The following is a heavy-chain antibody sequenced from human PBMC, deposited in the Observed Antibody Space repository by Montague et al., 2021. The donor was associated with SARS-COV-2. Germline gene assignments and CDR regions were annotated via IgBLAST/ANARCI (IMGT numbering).Heavy chain of an antibody. D-gene: IGHD6-25*01. CDR1: GDSIRSYH. Sequence: SETLSLTCAVSGDSIRSYHWTWIRQHPAEGLEWIGRVSDSGRTINNPSLKSRVTISVDTSKNQFFLNLRSMVAADTAIYYCTRDRGIAAADNYYYGMDVWGPGTTVTVSS. V-gene: IGHV4-59*13. J-gene: IGHJ6*02. CDR2: VSDSGRT. CDR3: TRDRGIAAADNYYYGMDV.